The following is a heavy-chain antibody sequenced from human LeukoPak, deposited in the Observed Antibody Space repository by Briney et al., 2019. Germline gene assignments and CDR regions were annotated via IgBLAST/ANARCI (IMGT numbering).Heavy chain of an antibody. CDR2: IYYSGST. CDR3: ARLYCSGGRCYETR. Sequence: ETLSLTCTVSGGSISSSYWSWIRQPPGKGLEWIGYIYYSGSTKYNPSLKSRVTISVDTSKNQFSLKLSSVTAADTAVYYCARLYCSGGRCYETRWGLGTLVTVSS. D-gene: IGHD2-15*01. J-gene: IGHJ4*02. V-gene: IGHV4-59*08. CDR1: GGSISSSY.